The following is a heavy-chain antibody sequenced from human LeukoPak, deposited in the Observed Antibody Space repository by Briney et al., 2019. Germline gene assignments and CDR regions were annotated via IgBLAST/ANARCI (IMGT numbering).Heavy chain of an antibody. D-gene: IGHD2-2*02. V-gene: IGHV3-74*01. Sequence: GGSLRLSCVASGFTFSGYWMHWVRQAPGKGLEWVSRIKGDGSSTSYADSVKGRFTISRDNAKNTLYLQMNSLRAEDTALYYCARGKYPYSLDVWGQGTTVSVSS. J-gene: IGHJ6*02. CDR1: GFTFSGYW. CDR3: ARGKYPYSLDV. CDR2: IKGDGSST.